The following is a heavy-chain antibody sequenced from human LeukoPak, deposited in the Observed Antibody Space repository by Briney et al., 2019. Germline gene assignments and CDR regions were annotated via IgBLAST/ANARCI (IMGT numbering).Heavy chain of an antibody. V-gene: IGHV1-2*06. CDR1: GYTFTGYY. D-gene: IGHD5-24*01. CDR3: ASPRGRDGYNYGFFDY. CDR2: INPNSGGT. J-gene: IGHJ4*02. Sequence: ASVKVSCKASGYTFTGYYMHWVRQAPGQGLEWIGRINPNSGGTNYAQKFQGRVTMTRDTSISTAYMELSRLRSDDTAVYYCASPRGRDGYNYGFFDYWGQGTLVTVSS.